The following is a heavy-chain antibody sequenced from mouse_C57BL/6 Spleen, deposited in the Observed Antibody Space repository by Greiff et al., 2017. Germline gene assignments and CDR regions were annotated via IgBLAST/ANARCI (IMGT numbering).Heavy chain of an antibody. CDR2: ISSGGSYT. V-gene: IGHV5-6*01. CDR3: ARQGYDYDERNFDY. CDR1: GFTFSSYG. D-gene: IGHD2-4*01. Sequence: EVQLVESGGDLVKPGGSLKLSCAASGFTFSSYGMSWVRQTPDKRLEWVATISSGGSYTYYPDSVKGRFTISRDNAKNTLYLQMSSLKSEDTAMYYCARQGYDYDERNFDYWGQGTTLTVSS. J-gene: IGHJ2*01.